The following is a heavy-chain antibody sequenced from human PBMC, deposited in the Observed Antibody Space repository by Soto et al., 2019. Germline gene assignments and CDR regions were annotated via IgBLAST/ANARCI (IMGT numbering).Heavy chain of an antibody. CDR2: INSDGSST. J-gene: IGHJ6*03. V-gene: IGHV3-74*01. Sequence: GGSLRLSCAASGFTFSSYWMHWVRQVPGKGLVWVSRINSDGSSTSYADSVKDRFTISRDNAKNTLYLQMNSLRAEDTAVYYCGRGASGTYYNYYMDVWGKGTTVTVSS. CDR3: GRGASGTYYNYYMDV. CDR1: GFTFSSYW.